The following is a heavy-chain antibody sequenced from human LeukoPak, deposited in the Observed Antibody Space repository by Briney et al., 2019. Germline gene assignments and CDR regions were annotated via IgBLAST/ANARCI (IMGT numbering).Heavy chain of an antibody. Sequence: PGGSLRLSCAASGFTFRNYAMSWFRQAPGKGLEWVSGISWNRGSIGYADSVKGRFTISRDNAKNSLYLQMNSLRAEDMALYYCAKDMSGYYTAGMDVWGKGTTVTVSS. CDR3: AKDMSGYYTAGMDV. D-gene: IGHD3-3*01. V-gene: IGHV3-9*03. J-gene: IGHJ6*04. CDR1: GFTFRNYA. CDR2: ISWNRGSI.